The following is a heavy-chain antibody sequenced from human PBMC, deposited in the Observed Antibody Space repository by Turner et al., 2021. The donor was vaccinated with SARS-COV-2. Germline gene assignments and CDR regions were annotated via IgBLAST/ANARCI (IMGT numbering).Heavy chain of an antibody. J-gene: IGHJ5*02. D-gene: IGHD6-13*01. CDR1: AGSISSSSYY. CDR3: ARHWEVAAAAYLARFDP. V-gene: IGHV4-39*01. Sequence: QLQLQASGPGLVKPPETLSLTCTFSAGSISSSSYYWGWIRQPPGKGLEWSGSIYYSGSTYYNPSLKSRVTISVDTSKNQFSLKLTSVTAADTAVYFCARHWEVAAAAYLARFDPWGQGTLVTVSS. CDR2: IYYSGST.